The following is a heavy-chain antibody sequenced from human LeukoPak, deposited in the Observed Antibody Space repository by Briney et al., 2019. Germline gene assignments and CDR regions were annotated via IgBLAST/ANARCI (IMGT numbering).Heavy chain of an antibody. CDR3: ARESLEYSSSSGAFDI. CDR2: INPNSGGT. J-gene: IGHJ3*02. V-gene: IGHV1-2*02. CDR1: GYTFTSYG. Sequence: GASVKVSCKASGYTFTSYGISWVRQAPGQGLEWMGWINPNSGGTNYAQKFQGRVTMTRDTSISTAYMELSRLRSDDTAVYYCARESLEYSSSSGAFDIWGQGTMVTVSS. D-gene: IGHD6-6*01.